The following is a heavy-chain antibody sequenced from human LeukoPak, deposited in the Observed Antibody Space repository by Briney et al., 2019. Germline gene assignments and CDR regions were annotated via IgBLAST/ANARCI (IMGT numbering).Heavy chain of an antibody. CDR1: GFSFIDYA. CDR2: ISSSGSTI. J-gene: IGHJ4*02. V-gene: IGHV3-11*01. CDR3: ARVGIVVVPAARGWGFDY. D-gene: IGHD2-2*01. Sequence: GSLRLSCAASGFSFIDYAMNWVRQAPGKGLEWVSYISSSGSTIYYADSVKGRFTISRDNAKNSLYLQMNSLRAEDTAVYYCARVGIVVVPAARGWGFDYWGQGTLVTVSS.